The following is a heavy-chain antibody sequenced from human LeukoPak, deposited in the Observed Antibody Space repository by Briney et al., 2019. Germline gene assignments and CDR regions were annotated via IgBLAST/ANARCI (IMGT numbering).Heavy chain of an antibody. J-gene: IGHJ3*02. CDR3: AAESGSYLDAFDI. Sequence: SVKVSCKASGFTFTSSAVQWVRQARGQRLEWIGWIVVGSGNTNYAQKFQERVTITRDMSTSTAYMELSSLRSEDTAVYYCAAESGSYLDAFDIWGQGTMVTVSS. V-gene: IGHV1-58*01. CDR1: GFTFTSSA. D-gene: IGHD1-26*01. CDR2: IVVGSGNT.